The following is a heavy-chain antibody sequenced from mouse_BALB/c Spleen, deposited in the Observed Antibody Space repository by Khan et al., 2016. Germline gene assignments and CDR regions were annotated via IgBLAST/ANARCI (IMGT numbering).Heavy chain of an antibody. CDR2: ISYSGST. D-gene: IGHD1-1*01. CDR1: GYSITSDYA. CDR3: ARSDYGDKDAMDY. Sequence: VQLKESGPGLVKPSQSLSLTCTVTGYSITSDYAWNWIRQFPGNRLEWMGYISYSGSTSYNPSLKSRIPITRDTSKNQFFLQLNSVTSEDTATYYCARSDYGDKDAMDYWGQGTSVTVSS. V-gene: IGHV3-2*02. J-gene: IGHJ4*01.